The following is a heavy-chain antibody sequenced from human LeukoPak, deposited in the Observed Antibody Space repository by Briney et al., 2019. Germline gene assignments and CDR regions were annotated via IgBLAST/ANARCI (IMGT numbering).Heavy chain of an antibody. CDR2: IYYSGST. D-gene: IGHD6-19*01. CDR3: ARGRQWLPLRY. CDR1: GGSISSSSYY. V-gene: IGHV4-39*07. J-gene: IGHJ4*02. Sequence: ASETLSLTCTVSGGSISSSSYYWGWIRQPPGKGLEWIGSIYYSGSTYYNPSLKSRVTISVDTSKNQFSLKLSSVTAADTAVYYCARGRQWLPLRYWGQGTLVTVSS.